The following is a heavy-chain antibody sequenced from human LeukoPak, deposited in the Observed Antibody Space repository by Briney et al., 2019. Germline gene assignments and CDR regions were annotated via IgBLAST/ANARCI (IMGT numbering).Heavy chain of an antibody. V-gene: IGHV4-59*01. Sequence: SETLSLTCTVSGGSISSYYWSWLRQPPGKGLEWIGYIYYSGSTNYNPSLKSRVTISVDTSKNQFSLKLSSVTAADTAVYYCARDASFNHDYVWGSYRPDNWFDPWGQGTLVTVSS. D-gene: IGHD3-16*02. CDR3: ARDASFNHDYVWGSYRPDNWFDP. J-gene: IGHJ5*02. CDR2: IYYSGST. CDR1: GGSISSYY.